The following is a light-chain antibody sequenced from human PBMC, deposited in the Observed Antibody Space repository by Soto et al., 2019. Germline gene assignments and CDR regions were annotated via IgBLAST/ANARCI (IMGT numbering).Light chain of an antibody. Sequence: QSALTQPPSASGSPGQSVTISCIGTASDIGRYNYVSWYQHHPGKAPKLIIYEVTKRPSGVPDRFSGSKSGNTASLTVSGLQADDEADYYCNSYVGSNHYVFGTGTKVTVL. CDR1: ASDIGRYNY. J-gene: IGLJ1*01. CDR2: EVT. CDR3: NSYVGSNHYV. V-gene: IGLV2-8*01.